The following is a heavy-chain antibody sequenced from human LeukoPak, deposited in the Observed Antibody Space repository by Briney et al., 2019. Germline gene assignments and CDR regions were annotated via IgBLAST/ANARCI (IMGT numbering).Heavy chain of an antibody. CDR2: IKQDGSEK. V-gene: IGHV3-7*01. Sequence: PGGSLRLSCAASGFTFSSYGMSWVRQAPGKGLEWVANIKQDGSEKYYVDSVKGRFTISRDNARNSLYLQMNSLRAEDTAVYYCARRYMDVWGKGTTVTVSS. CDR1: GFTFSSYG. CDR3: ARRYMDV. J-gene: IGHJ6*03.